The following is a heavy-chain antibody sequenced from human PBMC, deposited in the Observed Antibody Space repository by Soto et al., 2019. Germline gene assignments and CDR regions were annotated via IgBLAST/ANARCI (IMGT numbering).Heavy chain of an antibody. CDR1: GGSISSGGYY. J-gene: IGHJ4*02. V-gene: IGHV4-31*03. Sequence: TLSLTCTVSGGSISSGGYYWSWIRQHPGKGLEWIGYIYYSGSTYYNPSLKSRVTMSVDTSKNQFSLNLSSVTAADTAVYYCAREVPTPYYFDYWGQGTRVTVSS. CDR3: AREVPTPYYFDY. CDR2: IYYSGST.